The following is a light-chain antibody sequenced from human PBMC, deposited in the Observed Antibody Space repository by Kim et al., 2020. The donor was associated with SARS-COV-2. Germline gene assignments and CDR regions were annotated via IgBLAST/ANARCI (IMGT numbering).Light chain of an antibody. CDR3: QVWDSSSDHRVV. CDR1: SVGSKS. V-gene: IGLV3-21*04. CDR2: YDS. J-gene: IGLJ2*01. Sequence: PRQTARMTCGGTSVGSKSVHWYQQTPGQAPVLVINYDSDRPSGIPERFSGSNSGNTATLTISRVEAGDEADYYCQVWDSSSDHRVVFGGGTQLTVL.